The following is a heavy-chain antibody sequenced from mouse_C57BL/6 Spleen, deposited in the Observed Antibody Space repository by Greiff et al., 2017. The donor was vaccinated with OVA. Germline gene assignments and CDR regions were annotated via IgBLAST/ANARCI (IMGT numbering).Heavy chain of an antibody. CDR2: IDPSDSET. J-gene: IGHJ4*01. CDR1: GYTFTSYW. V-gene: IGHV1-52*01. CDR3: ARSDYYGSRGYAMDY. D-gene: IGHD1-1*01. Sequence: VQLQQPGAELVRPGSSVKLSCKASGYTFTSYWMHWVKQRPIQGLEWIGNIDPSDSETHYNQKFKDKATLTVDKSSSTAYMQLSSLTSEDSAVYYGARSDYYGSRGYAMDYWGQGTSVTVSS.